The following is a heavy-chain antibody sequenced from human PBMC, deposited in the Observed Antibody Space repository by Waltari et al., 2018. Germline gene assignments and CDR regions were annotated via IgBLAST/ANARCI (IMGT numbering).Heavy chain of an antibody. CDR3: AREMTRGGGSLDY. Sequence: QVQVVQSGGEVKEPGASVNVSCTASEYRFTSYPLHWVRQAPGQSLEWMGWINTANGNTRYSQKFQGRVTFTRDTSASTAFMELSSLISEDTAMYYCAREMTRGGGSLDYWGQGTLVTVSS. CDR1: EYRFTSYP. CDR2: INTANGNT. J-gene: IGHJ4*02. D-gene: IGHD3-16*01. V-gene: IGHV1-3*04.